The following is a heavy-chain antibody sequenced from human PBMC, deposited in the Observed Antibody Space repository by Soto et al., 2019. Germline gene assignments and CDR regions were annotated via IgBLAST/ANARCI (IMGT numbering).Heavy chain of an antibody. CDR1: GFTFSSYW. CDR3: ATTYSSGWSQGY. D-gene: IGHD6-19*01. Sequence: GGSLRLSCAASGFTFSSYWMHWVRQAPGKGLVWVSRINSDGSSTSYADSVKGRFTISRDNAKNALYLQMNSLRAEDTAVYYCATTYSSGWSQGYWGQGTLVTVSS. J-gene: IGHJ4*02. CDR2: INSDGSST. V-gene: IGHV3-74*01.